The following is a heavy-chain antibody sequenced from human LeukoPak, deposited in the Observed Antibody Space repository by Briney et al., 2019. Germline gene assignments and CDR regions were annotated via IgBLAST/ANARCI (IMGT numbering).Heavy chain of an antibody. D-gene: IGHD5-18*01. CDR3: ARDLARSPIQLWQPDFDY. CDR1: GYTFTSYG. V-gene: IGHV1-18*01. Sequence: ASVKVSCKASGYTFTSYGINWVRQAPGQGLEWMGWISAYNGNTNYAQKLQGRVTMTTDTSTSTAYMELRSLRSDDTAVYYCARDLARSPIQLWQPDFDYWGQGTLVTVSS. J-gene: IGHJ4*02. CDR2: ISAYNGNT.